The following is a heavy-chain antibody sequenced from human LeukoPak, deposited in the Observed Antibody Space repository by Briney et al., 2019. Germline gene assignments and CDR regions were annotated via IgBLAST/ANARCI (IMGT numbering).Heavy chain of an antibody. D-gene: IGHD3-9*01. Sequence: SVKVSCKASGGTFSSYAISWVRQAPGQGLEWMGGIIPIFGTANYAQKFQGRVTITADKSTSTAYMELSSLRSEDTAVYYCARAKNPHYDILTGYDYWDQGTLVTVSS. CDR2: IIPIFGTA. J-gene: IGHJ4*02. V-gene: IGHV1-69*06. CDR1: GGTFSSYA. CDR3: ARAKNPHYDILTGYDY.